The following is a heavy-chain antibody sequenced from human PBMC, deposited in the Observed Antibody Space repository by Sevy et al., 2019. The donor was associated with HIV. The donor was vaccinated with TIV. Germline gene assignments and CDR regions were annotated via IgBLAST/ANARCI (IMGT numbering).Heavy chain of an antibody. V-gene: IGHV4-59*01. J-gene: IGHJ4*02. CDR2: IYYSGST. CDR1: GGSISSYY. Sequence: SETLSLTCTVSGGSISSYYWSWIRQPPGKGLEWIGYIYYSGSTNYNPSLKSRVTISVDTSKNQFSLKLSSVTAADTAVYYCARGGKQLDFHYWGQGTLVTVSS. CDR3: ARGGKQLDFHY. D-gene: IGHD6-6*01.